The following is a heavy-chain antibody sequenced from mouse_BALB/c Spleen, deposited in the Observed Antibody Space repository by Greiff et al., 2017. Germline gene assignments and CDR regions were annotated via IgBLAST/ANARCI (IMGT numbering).Heavy chain of an antibody. Sequence: EVKVVESGGGLVQPGGSRKLSCAASGFTFSSFGMHWVRQAPEKGLEWVAYISSGSSTIYYADTVKGRFTISRDNPKNTLFLQMTSLRSEDTAMYYCARAYDSWFAYWGQGTLVTVSA. V-gene: IGHV5-17*02. CDR3: ARAYDSWFAY. D-gene: IGHD2-4*01. CDR2: ISSGSSTI. CDR1: GFTFSSFG. J-gene: IGHJ3*01.